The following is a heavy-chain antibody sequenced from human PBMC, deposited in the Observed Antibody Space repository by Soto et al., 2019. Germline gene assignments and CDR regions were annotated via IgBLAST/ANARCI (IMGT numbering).Heavy chain of an antibody. CDR2: IYYSGST. Sequence: QVQLQESGPGLVKLSETLFLTCTVSGGSVSSDSYYWSWIRQPPGKGLEWIGYIYYSGSTNYNPSLKSRVTISVDTSKNQFSLKLSSVTAADTAVYYCARVRSIGGGVVTHFDYWGQGTLVTVSS. J-gene: IGHJ4*02. CDR1: GGSVSSDSYY. V-gene: IGHV4-61*01. D-gene: IGHD3-16*02. CDR3: ARVRSIGGGVVTHFDY.